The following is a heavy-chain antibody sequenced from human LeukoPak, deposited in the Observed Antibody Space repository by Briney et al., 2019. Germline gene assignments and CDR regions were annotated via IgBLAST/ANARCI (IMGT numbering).Heavy chain of an antibody. Sequence: ASVKVSCKASGYTFTGYYMHWVRQAPGQGLEWMGWINPNSGGTNYAQKFQGRVTMTRDTSISTAYMDRSRLRSDDTAVYYCARDRWLQLYYFDYWGQGTLVTVSS. CDR3: ARDRWLQLYYFDY. D-gene: IGHD5-24*01. J-gene: IGHJ4*02. CDR1: GYTFTGYY. V-gene: IGHV1-2*02. CDR2: INPNSGGT.